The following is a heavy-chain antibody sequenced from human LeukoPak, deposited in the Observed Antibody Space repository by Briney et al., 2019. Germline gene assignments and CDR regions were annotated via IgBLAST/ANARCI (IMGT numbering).Heavy chain of an antibody. V-gene: IGHV4-59*13. Sequence: SETLSLTCTVSGGPISSYYWSWIRQPPGKGLEWIGYIYYSGSTNYNPSLKSRVTISVDTSKNQFSLKLSSVTAADTAVYYCARKSVRGAFHWGQGTLVTVSS. J-gene: IGHJ4*02. CDR3: ARKSVRGAFH. CDR2: IYYSGST. CDR1: GGPISSYY. D-gene: IGHD3-10*01.